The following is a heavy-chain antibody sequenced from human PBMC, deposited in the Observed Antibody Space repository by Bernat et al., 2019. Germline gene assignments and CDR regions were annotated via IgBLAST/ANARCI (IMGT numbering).Heavy chain of an antibody. D-gene: IGHD3-16*02. CDR2: IDPSDSYT. Sequence: EVQLVQSGAEVKKPGESLRISCKGSGYSFTSYWISWVRQMPGKGLEWMGRIDPSDSYTNYSPSFQGHDTISADKSISTAYLQWSSLKASDTAMYYCARDYIWGSYRSRFDYWGQGTLVTVSS. J-gene: IGHJ4*02. V-gene: IGHV5-10-1*01. CDR3: ARDYIWGSYRSRFDY. CDR1: GYSFTSYW.